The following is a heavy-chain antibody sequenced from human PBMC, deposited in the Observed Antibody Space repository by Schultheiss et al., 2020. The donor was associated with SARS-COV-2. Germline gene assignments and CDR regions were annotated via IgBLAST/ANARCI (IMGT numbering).Heavy chain of an antibody. V-gene: IGHV3-15*01. CDR3: TTDRVYDYIWGSYRRLDY. J-gene: IGHJ4*02. Sequence: GGSLRLSCAASGFTFSNAWMSWVRQAPGKGLEWVGRIKSKTDGGTTDYAAPVKGRFTISRDDSKNTLYLQMNSLKTEDTAVYYCTTDRVYDYIWGSYRRLDYWGQGTLVTV. CDR2: IKSKTDGGTT. D-gene: IGHD3-16*02. CDR1: GFTFSNAW.